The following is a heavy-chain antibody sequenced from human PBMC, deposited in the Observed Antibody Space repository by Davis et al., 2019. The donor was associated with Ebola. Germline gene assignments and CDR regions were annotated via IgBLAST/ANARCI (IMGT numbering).Heavy chain of an antibody. J-gene: IGHJ6*02. CDR3: ARDFYPYGGNEVSGMDV. CDR1: GGTFSSYA. D-gene: IGHD4-23*01. CDR2: IIPILGIA. V-gene: IGHV1-69*04. Sequence: AASAKVSCKASGGTFSSYAISRVRQAPGQGLEWMGRIIPILGIANYAQKPQGRVTMTTDTSTSTAYVELRSLRSDDPAVYYCARDFYPYGGNEVSGMDVWGQGTTVTVSS.